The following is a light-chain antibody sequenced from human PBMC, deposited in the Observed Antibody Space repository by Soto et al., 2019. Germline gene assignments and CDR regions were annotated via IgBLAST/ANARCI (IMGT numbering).Light chain of an antibody. CDR2: VNSDGSH. J-gene: IGLJ1*01. CDR3: QTWGTGFHV. CDR1: SGHSRNA. V-gene: IGLV4-69*02. Sequence: QLVLTQSPFASASPGASVKLTCTLSSGHSRNAIAWHQQQPEKGPRYLMKVNSDGSHSKGDGIPDRFSGSSSGAERYLTISSLQSEDEADYYCQTWGTGFHVFGTGTKLTVL.